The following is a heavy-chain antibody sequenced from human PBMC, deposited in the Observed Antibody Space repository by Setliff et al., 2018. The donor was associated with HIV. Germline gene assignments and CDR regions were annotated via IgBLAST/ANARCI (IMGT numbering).Heavy chain of an antibody. J-gene: IGHJ4*02. CDR1: GFPFSTYT. V-gene: IGHV3-21*04. D-gene: IGHD6-19*01. Sequence: GGSLRLSCAASGFPFSTYTMKWVRQAPGTGLEWVSSISTSSGYIYYADSVEGRFTISRDNAKNSLYLQMNSLRAEDTAVYSCANMQWASNAWYSFDYWGQGALVTVSS. CDR2: ISTSSGYI. CDR3: ANMQWASNAWYSFDY.